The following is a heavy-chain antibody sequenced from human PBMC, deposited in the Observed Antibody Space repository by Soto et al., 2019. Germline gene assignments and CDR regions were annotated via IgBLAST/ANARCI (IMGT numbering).Heavy chain of an antibody. CDR1: GFTLSSYA. J-gene: IGHJ4*02. D-gene: IGHD2-15*01. V-gene: IGHV3-23*01. CDR2: ISGSGGST. Sequence: GGSLRLSCAASGFTLSSYAMSWVRQAPGKGLEWVSAISGSGGSTYYADSVKGRFTISRDNSKNTLYLQMNSLRAEDTAVYYCARGVVVAATPPFDYWGQGTLVTVSS. CDR3: ARGVVVAATPPFDY.